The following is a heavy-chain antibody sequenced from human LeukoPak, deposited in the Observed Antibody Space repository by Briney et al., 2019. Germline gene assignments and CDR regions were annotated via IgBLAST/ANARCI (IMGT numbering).Heavy chain of an antibody. CDR2: IYYSGST. J-gene: IGHJ4*02. Sequence: PXXTLSLTCTVSGGSISSSSYYWGWIRQPPGKGLEWIGSIYYSGSTYYNPSLKSRVTISVDTSKNQFSLKLSSVTAADTAVYYCARKSPGGYVDYWGQGTLVTVSS. CDR1: GGSISSSSYY. CDR3: ARKSPGGYVDY. D-gene: IGHD2-8*02. V-gene: IGHV4-39*01.